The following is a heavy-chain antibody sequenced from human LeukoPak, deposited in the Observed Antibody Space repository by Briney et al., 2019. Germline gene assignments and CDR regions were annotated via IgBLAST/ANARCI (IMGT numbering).Heavy chain of an antibody. D-gene: IGHD3-22*01. J-gene: IGHJ3*02. CDR1: GFTFSTYW. Sequence: GGSLRLSCAASGFTFSTYWMHWVRQAPGKGLVWVSRISTDGTSTNYADSVKGRFTISRDNGNNTLYLQMNSLRAEDTAVYYCARPIGSKNAFDIWGQGTMVTVSS. CDR3: ARPIGSKNAFDI. V-gene: IGHV3-74*01. CDR2: ISTDGTST.